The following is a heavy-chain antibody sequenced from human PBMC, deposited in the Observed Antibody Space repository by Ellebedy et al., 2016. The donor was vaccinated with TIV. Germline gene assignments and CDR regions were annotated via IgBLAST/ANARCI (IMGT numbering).Heavy chain of an antibody. D-gene: IGHD4-23*01. V-gene: IGHV3-30*03. CDR1: GFTFSSYG. J-gene: IGHJ3*02. CDR2: ISYDGSNK. Sequence: GESLKISCAASGFTFSSYGMHWVRQAPGKGLEWVAVISYDGSNKYYADSVKGRFTISRDNSKNTLYLQMNSLRAGDTAVYYCKATVVTTEDDAFDIWGQGTMVTVSS. CDR3: KATVVTTEDDAFDI.